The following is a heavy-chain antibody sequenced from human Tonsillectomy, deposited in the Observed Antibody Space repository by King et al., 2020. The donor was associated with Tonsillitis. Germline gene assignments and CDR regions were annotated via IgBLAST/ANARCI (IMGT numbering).Heavy chain of an antibody. V-gene: IGHV3-33*05. D-gene: IGHD6-19*01. J-gene: IGHJ4*02. CDR3: ARERLYSSAWGIDY. Sequence: QLVQSGGGVVQPGRSLRLSCASSGFVFRSYGMHWVRQAPGKGLEWVAVISYDATRENYGDSVKGRFTISRDNSKNTLYLQMNSLRAEDTAVYYCARERLYSSAWGIDYWGQGSLVTVSS. CDR1: GFVFRSYG. CDR2: ISYDATRE.